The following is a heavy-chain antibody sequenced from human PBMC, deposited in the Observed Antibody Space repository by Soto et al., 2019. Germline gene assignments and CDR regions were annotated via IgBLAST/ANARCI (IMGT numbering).Heavy chain of an antibody. CDR3: ARDISGSLVGGMDV. CDR2: ISSSGSTI. CDR1: GFTFSSYE. J-gene: IGHJ6*02. D-gene: IGHD1-26*01. V-gene: IGHV3-48*03. Sequence: GGSLRLSCAASGFTFSSYEMNWVRQAPGKGLEWVSYISSSGSTIYYADSVKGRFTISRDNAKNSLYLQMNSLRAEDTAVYYCARDISGSLVGGMDVWGQGTTVTVSS.